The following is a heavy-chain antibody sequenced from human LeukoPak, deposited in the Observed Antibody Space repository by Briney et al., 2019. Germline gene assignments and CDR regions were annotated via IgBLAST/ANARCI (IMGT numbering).Heavy chain of an antibody. J-gene: IGHJ6*02. V-gene: IGHV1-69*01. CDR3: ARGFFGASVANGMDV. CDR2: IIPIFGTA. D-gene: IGHD2-15*01. Sequence: SVKVSCKASGGTFSSYAISWVRQAPGQGLEWMGGIIPIFGTANYAQKFQGRVPITADESTSTAYMELSSLRSEDTAVYYCARGFFGASVANGMDVWGQGTTVTVSS. CDR1: GGTFSSYA.